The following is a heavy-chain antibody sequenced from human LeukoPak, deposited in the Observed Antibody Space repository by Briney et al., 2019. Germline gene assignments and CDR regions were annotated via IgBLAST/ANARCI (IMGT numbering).Heavy chain of an antibody. CDR2: INQGGSDK. CDR3: TRDRSRAEDD. J-gene: IGHJ4*02. Sequence: GGSLRLSCAASGFTFSGHWMSWVRQAPGKGLEWVANINQGGSDKYYVDSVKGRFAISRDNANNSLYLQMNSLRGEDTAVYYCTRDRSRAEDDWGQGTLVTVSS. CDR1: GFTFSGHW. V-gene: IGHV3-7*01. D-gene: IGHD1-14*01.